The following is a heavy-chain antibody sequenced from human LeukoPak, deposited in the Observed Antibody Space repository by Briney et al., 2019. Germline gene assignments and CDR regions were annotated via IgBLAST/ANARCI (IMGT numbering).Heavy chain of an antibody. CDR1: GGTFSSYA. V-gene: IGHV1-69*04. CDR3: ARDPPYYDSSGYYDY. CDR2: IIPILGIA. D-gene: IGHD3-22*01. J-gene: IGHJ4*02. Sequence: GASVKVSRKASGGTFSSYAISWVRQAPGQGLEWMGRIIPILGIANYAQKFQGRVTITADKSTSTAYMELSSLRSEDTAVYYCARDPPYYDSSGYYDYWGQGTLVTVSS.